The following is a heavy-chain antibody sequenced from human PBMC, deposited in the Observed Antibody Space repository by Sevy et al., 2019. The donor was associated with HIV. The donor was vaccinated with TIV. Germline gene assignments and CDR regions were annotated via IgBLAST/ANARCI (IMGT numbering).Heavy chain of an antibody. J-gene: IGHJ4*02. CDR1: GFTFSSYS. V-gene: IGHV3-21*01. Sequence: GGSLRLSCAASGFTFSSYSMNWVRQAPGKGLEWVSSISSSSSYIYYADSVKGRFTISRDNAKNSLYLQMNSLRAEDTAVYYCARKEIWFGELLSTGFDYLGQGTLVTVSS. D-gene: IGHD3-10*01. CDR3: ARKEIWFGELLSTGFDY. CDR2: ISSSSSYI.